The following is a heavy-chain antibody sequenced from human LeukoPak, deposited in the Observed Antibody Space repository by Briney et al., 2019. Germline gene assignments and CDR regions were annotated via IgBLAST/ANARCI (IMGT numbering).Heavy chain of an antibody. CDR3: ARGLTGYSGYGVIDY. CDR1: GGSISSGGYY. D-gene: IGHD5-12*01. J-gene: IGHJ4*02. V-gene: IGHV4-31*03. Sequence: PSQTLSLTCTVSGGSISSGGYYWSWIRQHPGKGLEWIGYIYYSGSTHYNPSLKSRVTISVDTSKNQFSLKLSSVTAADTAVYYCARGLTGYSGYGVIDYWGQGTLVTVSS. CDR2: IYYSGST.